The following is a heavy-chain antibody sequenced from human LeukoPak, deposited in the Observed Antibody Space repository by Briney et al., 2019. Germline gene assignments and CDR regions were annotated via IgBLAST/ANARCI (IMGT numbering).Heavy chain of an antibody. Sequence: GGSLTLSCAASGFTFSNFAMTWVRQAPGKGLEWDSGISGGGRSIYYTDSVKGRFTVSRDNSKNTLYLQMNSLRAEDTAVYYCAKTYYYGSGSYSPYYYYYYGMDVWGQGTTVTVSS. J-gene: IGHJ6*02. CDR1: GFTFSNFA. V-gene: IGHV3-23*01. D-gene: IGHD3-10*01. CDR2: ISGGGRSI. CDR3: AKTYYYGSGSYSPYYYYYYGMDV.